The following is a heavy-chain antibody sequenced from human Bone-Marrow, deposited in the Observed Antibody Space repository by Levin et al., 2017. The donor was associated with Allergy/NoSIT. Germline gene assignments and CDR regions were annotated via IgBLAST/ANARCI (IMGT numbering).Heavy chain of an antibody. V-gene: IGHV3-13*04. CDR3: ARVALPRYCTSTSCSDSGYYFDY. Sequence: ETLSLTCAASGFTFSSYDMRWVRQATGRGLEWVSAIGTAADSYYSGSVKGRFTVSRDNAKNSFYLQMNSLRAGDTAVYYCARVALPRYCTSTSCSDSGYYFDYWGQGTLVTVSS. CDR1: GFTFSSYD. J-gene: IGHJ4*02. D-gene: IGHD2-2*01. CDR2: IGTAADS.